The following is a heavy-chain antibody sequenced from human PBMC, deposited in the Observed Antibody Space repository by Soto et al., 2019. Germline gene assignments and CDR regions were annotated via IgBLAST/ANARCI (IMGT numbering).Heavy chain of an antibody. V-gene: IGHV1-18*04. CDR1: GYTFTSYG. CDR2: ISAYNGNT. Sequence: ASLKVSCKASGYTFTSYGISWVRQAPGQGLEWMGWISAYNGNTNYAQKLQGRVTMTTDTSTSTAYMELRSLRSDDTAVYYCVRDDPHRMVYSQHWGHGTLVTVSS. CDR3: VRDDPHRMVYSQH. J-gene: IGHJ1*01. D-gene: IGHD3-10*01.